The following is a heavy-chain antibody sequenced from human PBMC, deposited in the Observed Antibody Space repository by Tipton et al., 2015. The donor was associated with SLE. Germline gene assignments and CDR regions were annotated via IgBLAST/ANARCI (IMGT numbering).Heavy chain of an antibody. CDR1: GGSISSGSYY. Sequence: TLSLTCTVSGGSISSGSYYWSWIRQPAGKGLEWIGHIYTSGSTNYNPSLKGRVTISVDTSKNQFSLKLSSVTAADTAVYYCAREGTGYYDSSGFDIWGQGTMVTVSS. CDR2: IYTSGST. D-gene: IGHD3-22*01. CDR3: AREGTGYYDSSGFDI. J-gene: IGHJ3*02. V-gene: IGHV4-61*09.